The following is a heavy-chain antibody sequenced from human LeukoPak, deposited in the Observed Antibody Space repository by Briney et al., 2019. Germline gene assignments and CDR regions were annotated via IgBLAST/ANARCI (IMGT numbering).Heavy chain of an antibody. CDR2: ISHSGGT. D-gene: IGHD3-16*01. CDR1: GGSLSGSY. CDR3: AREMLTNRRGFDY. Sequence: PSETLSLTCAVFGGSLSGSYWSWIRQLPGKGLEWIGEISHSGGTNYNPSLKSRVTISVDTSKDQFSLKLTSVTAADTALYYCAREMLTNRRGFDYWGLGTLVTVSS. J-gene: IGHJ4*01. V-gene: IGHV4-34*01.